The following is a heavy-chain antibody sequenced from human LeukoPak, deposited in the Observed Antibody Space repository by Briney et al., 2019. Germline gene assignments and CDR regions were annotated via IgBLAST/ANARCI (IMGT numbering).Heavy chain of an antibody. CDR3: ARALGGLYFDY. V-gene: IGHV1-46*03. CDR2: INPSGGST. Sequence: ASVKVSCKASGYTFTSYYMHWVRQAPGQGHEWMGIINPSGGSTSYAQKFQGRVTMTRDTSTSTVYMELSSLRSEDTAVYYCARALGGLYFDYWGQGTLVTVSS. CDR1: GYTFTSYY. J-gene: IGHJ4*02. D-gene: IGHD4-23*01.